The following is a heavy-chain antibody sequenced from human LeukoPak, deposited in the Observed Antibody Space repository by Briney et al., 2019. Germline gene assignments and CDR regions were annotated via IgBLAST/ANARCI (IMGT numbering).Heavy chain of an antibody. CDR2: INSDGSST. D-gene: IGHD2-15*01. V-gene: IGHV3-74*01. CDR3: ARARYCSGGSCYVFDY. CDR1: GFTFSSYE. J-gene: IGHJ4*02. Sequence: PGGSLRLSCAASGFTFSSYEMNWVRQAPGKGLVWVSRINSDGSSTSYADSVKGRFTISRDNAKNTLYLQMNSLRAEDTAVYYCARARYCSGGSCYVFDYWGQGTLVTVSS.